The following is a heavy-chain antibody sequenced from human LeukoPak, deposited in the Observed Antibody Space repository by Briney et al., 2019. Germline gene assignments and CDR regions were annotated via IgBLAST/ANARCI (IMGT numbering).Heavy chain of an antibody. CDR1: GFTFGDHG. V-gene: IGHV3-49*03. CDR2: IKTKTYGGTT. CDR3: SRGVIVGAAYFAY. Sequence: GGSLRLSCTTSGFTFGDHGVSWFRQAPGKGPEWISFIKTKTYGGTTEYAASVKGRFTISRDDSTGIAYLQMDSLKPEDTAVYYCSRGVIVGAAYFAYWGQGTLVTVSS. D-gene: IGHD1-26*01. J-gene: IGHJ4*02.